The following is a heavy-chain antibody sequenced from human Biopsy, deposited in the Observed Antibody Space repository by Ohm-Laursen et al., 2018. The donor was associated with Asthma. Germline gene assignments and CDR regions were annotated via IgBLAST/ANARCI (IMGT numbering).Heavy chain of an antibody. J-gene: IGHJ4*01. D-gene: IGHD3-22*01. Sequence: SLRLSCSASGFSFDDCAMHWVRQAPGKGLEWVSSISWNSGNIDYAGSVKGRFTISRDNAKNSLYLQMQSLRPEDTAFYYCAKSADYYDSTDYLDFWGRGTPVTVSS. CDR2: ISWNSGNI. V-gene: IGHV3-9*01. CDR3: AKSADYYDSTDYLDF. CDR1: GFSFDDCA.